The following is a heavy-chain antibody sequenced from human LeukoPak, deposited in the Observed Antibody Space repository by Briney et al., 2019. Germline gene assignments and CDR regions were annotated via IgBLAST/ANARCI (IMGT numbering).Heavy chain of an antibody. V-gene: IGHV3-30*18. Sequence: GGSLRLSCAASGITLSDFWFSWVRQAPGKGLEWVAVISYDGSDKYYADSVKGRFTISRDNSRDTLYLQLNSLRAEDTVVYHCAKGRISAGFADAFDIWGQGTMVTVSS. CDR3: AKGRISAGFADAFDI. J-gene: IGHJ3*02. D-gene: IGHD6-25*01. CDR1: GITLSDFW. CDR2: ISYDGSDK.